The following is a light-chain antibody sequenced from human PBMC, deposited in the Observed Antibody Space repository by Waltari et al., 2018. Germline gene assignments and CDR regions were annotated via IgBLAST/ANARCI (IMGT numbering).Light chain of an antibody. CDR3: LQYGSPPFT. CDR1: QYVSSSY. CDR2: GAS. Sequence: EIVLTQSPGTLSLSPGERATLSCRPSQYVSSSYLAWYQQKPGQAPRLLIYGASFRAAXXXEXXXGSGSXTXXTLTISRXEPEXXXVFXCLQYGSPPFTFGPGTKVEIK. J-gene: IGKJ3*01. V-gene: IGKV3-20*01.